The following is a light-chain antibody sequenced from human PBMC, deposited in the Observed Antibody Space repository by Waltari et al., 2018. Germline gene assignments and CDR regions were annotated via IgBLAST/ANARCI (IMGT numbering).Light chain of an antibody. Sequence: QTVGTQEPSFSVSPGGTVKRTCGWSSGSVCTTYYTSWAQQTHGQAPSTLIYRPHTRSSGVPDRFSCSILENQAALPITGAQADYDSDYYCLLSMGSGITVFGTGTRVTVL. V-gene: IGLV8-61*01. CDR1: SGSVCTTYY. J-gene: IGLJ1*01. CDR2: RPH. CDR3: LLSMGSGITV.